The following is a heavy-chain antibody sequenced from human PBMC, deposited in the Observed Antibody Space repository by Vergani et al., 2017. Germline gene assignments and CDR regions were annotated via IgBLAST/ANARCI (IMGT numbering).Heavy chain of an antibody. CDR2: IWYDGSNK. CDR1: GFTFSSYG. Sequence: QVQLVESGGGVVQPGRSLRLSCAASGFTFSSYGMHWVRQAPGKGLEWVAVIWYDGSNKYYADSVKGRFTISRDNSKNTLYLQMNSLRAEDTAVYYCARGPGELIAVAGTPFAYWGQGTLVTVSS. V-gene: IGHV3-33*01. CDR3: ARGPGELIAVAGTPFAY. J-gene: IGHJ4*02. D-gene: IGHD6-19*01.